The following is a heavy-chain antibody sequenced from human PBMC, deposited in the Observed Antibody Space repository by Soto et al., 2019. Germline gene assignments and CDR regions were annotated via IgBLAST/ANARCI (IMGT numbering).Heavy chain of an antibody. V-gene: IGHV3-23*01. CDR3: ANDPAAIPRGAFDI. D-gene: IGHD2-2*01. CDR2: ISGSGGST. CDR1: GFTFSSYA. Sequence: EVQLLESGGGLVKPGGSLRLSCAASGFTFSSYAMSWVRQAPGKGLEWVSAISGSGGSTEYAESVKGRFTISRDNSKNTVYLQMNSLRAEDTAVYYCANDPAAIPRGAFDIWGQGTLVTVSS. J-gene: IGHJ3*02.